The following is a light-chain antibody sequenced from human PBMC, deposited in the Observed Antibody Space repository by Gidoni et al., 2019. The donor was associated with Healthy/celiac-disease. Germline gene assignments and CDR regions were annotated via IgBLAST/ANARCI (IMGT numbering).Light chain of an antibody. CDR1: QSVSSY. CDR2: DAS. CDR3: QQRSNWPRRT. V-gene: IGKV3-11*01. J-gene: IGKJ1*01. Sequence: ETVLTQSPATLSLSPGERATLSCRASQSVSSYLAWYQQKRGQAPRLLIYDASNRATGIPARFSGSGSGTDFTLTISSLEPEDFAVYYCQQRSNWPRRTFGQGTKVEIK.